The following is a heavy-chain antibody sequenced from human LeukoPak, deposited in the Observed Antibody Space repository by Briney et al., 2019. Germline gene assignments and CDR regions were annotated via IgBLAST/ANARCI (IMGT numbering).Heavy chain of an antibody. J-gene: IGHJ4*02. Sequence: GGSLRLSCAASGFTFNSFAMSWVRQAPGKGLEWVSAISGSGGSTYYADSVKGRFTISRDNSKNTLYLQMNSLRAEDTAVYYCAKEQRLVLCYFDYWGQGTLVTVSS. CDR3: AKEQRLVLCYFDY. CDR1: GFTFNSFA. V-gene: IGHV3-23*01. CDR2: ISGSGGST. D-gene: IGHD6-13*01.